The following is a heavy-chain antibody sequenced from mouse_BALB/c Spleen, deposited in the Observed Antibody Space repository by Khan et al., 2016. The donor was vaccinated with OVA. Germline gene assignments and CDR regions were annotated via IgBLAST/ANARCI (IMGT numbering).Heavy chain of an antibody. D-gene: IGHD2-13*01. CDR2: INSDGYYT. Sequence: EVELVESGGDLVRPGGSLKLSCAASGFTFSAYGMSWVLQSPDKRLEWVATINSDGYYTYYPHSLKGRFIITRDNAKNTLYLQMRSLKSEDTAMYYCESDLTGSFDYWGQGTLVTVSA. CDR3: ESDLTGSFDY. J-gene: IGHJ3*01. V-gene: IGHV5-6*01. CDR1: GFTFSAYG.